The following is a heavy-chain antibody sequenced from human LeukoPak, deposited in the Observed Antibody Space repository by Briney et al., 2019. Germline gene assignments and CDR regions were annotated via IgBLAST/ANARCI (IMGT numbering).Heavy chain of an antibody. CDR2: INPKSGGT. CDR1: GYTFTGYY. CDR3: ARGSNALTSPLYFDY. V-gene: IGHV1-2*02. Sequence: GASVKVSCKASGYTFTGYYMHWVRQAPGQGLEWMGWINPKSGGTNYAQKFQGRVTMTRDTSISTTYMELSRLRSDDTAVYYCARGSNALTSPLYFDYWGREPWSPSPQ. D-gene: IGHD4/OR15-4a*01. J-gene: IGHJ4*02.